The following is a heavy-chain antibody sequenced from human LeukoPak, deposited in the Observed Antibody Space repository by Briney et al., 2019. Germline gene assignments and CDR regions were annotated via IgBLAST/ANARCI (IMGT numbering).Heavy chain of an antibody. CDR1: GGSISSYY. D-gene: IGHD5-18*01. Sequence: SETLSLTCTVSGGSISSYYWSWIRQPAGKGLEWIGRIYTSGSTNYNPSLKSRVTMSVDTSKNQFSLKLSSVTAADTAVYYCARHRKRGIQLWLRSGFDYWGQGTLVAVSS. V-gene: IGHV4-4*07. J-gene: IGHJ4*02. CDR3: ARHRKRGIQLWLRSGFDY. CDR2: IYTSGST.